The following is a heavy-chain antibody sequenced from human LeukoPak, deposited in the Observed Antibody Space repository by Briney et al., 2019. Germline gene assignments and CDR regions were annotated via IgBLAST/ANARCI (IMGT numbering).Heavy chain of an antibody. V-gene: IGHV6-1*01. Sequence: SQTLSLTSAISGDSVSSNSAAWNWIRQSPSRGLEWLGRTYFRSKWYNDYAVSVKSRIIINADRSKNHFSLQLNSVTPEDTAVYFCARNGIGTTYDAFGIWGQGTMVTVSS. D-gene: IGHD1-1*01. CDR3: ARNGIGTTYDAFGI. J-gene: IGHJ3*02. CDR1: GDSVSSNSAA. CDR2: TYFRSKWYN.